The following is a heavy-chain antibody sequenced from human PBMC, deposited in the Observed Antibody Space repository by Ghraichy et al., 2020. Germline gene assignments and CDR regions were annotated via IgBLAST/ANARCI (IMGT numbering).Heavy chain of an antibody. CDR3: ARGRHNTFDI. D-gene: IGHD2/OR15-2a*01. V-gene: IGHV6-1*01. Sequence: SQTLPLTCVISGDSLSNNDVAWNWIRQSPSRGLEWLGRTYRMASEYAESVKARTAITPDTSKNQFSLRLNSVTPDDTAVYYCARGRHNTFDIWGQGIMVTVSS. J-gene: IGHJ3*02. CDR2: TYRMAS. CDR1: GDSLSNNDVA.